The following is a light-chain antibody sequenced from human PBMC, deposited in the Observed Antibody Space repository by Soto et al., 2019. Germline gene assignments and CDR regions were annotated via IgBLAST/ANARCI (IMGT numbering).Light chain of an antibody. CDR3: HQRQSWPRT. CDR1: QAVNTR. V-gene: IGKV3-11*01. CDR2: LTS. J-gene: IGKJ1*01. Sequence: EILLTQSPSTLPSFPGDRVTLSCRASQAVNTRFAWYQHKPGQAPRLLIYLTSNRAAGIPARFSGSGSDTDFTLTISDVEPEDFEVYYCHQRQSWPRTFGQGTKVDIK.